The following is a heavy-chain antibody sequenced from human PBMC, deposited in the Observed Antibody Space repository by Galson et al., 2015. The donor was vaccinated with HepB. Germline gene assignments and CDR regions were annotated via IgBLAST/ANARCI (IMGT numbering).Heavy chain of an antibody. CDR1: GYNFPTYW. D-gene: IGHD2-2*01. CDR3: ARRGYSTPSGYYAVGA. Sequence: QSGAEVKEAGESLKISCKASGYNFPTYWIGWVRQMPGKGLEWMGIVYPEDSDTRYSPSFQGQVSISADKSFTTAYLHWNSLKASDTAIYYCARRGYSTPSGYYAVGAWGQGTTVIVSS. V-gene: IGHV5-51*01. CDR2: VYPEDSDT. J-gene: IGHJ6*02.